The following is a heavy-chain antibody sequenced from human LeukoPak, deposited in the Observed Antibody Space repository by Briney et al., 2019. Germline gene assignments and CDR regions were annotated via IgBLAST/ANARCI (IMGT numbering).Heavy chain of an antibody. CDR2: ISVGGRIM. J-gene: IGHJ4*02. Sequence: HSGGSLRLSCVASGFTFSSYSFNWVRQAPGKGLEWVSYISVGGRIMSYADSVRGRFTISRDDAKNTVYLQMNNLRAEDTAVYYCVSFYETYWGRGTLVTVSS. CDR3: VSFYETY. V-gene: IGHV3-48*01. D-gene: IGHD2/OR15-2a*01. CDR1: GFTFSSYS.